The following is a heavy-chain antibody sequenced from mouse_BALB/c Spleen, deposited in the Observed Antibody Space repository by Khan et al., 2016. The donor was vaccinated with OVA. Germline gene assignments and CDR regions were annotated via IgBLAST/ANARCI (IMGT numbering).Heavy chain of an antibody. CDR1: GYTFTSYT. V-gene: IGHV1-4*01. CDR2: INPSNGYT. J-gene: IGHJ3*01. Sequence: HVQLQQSGAELARPGASVKMSCKASGYTFTSYTIHWIKLRPGQGLEWIGYINPSNGYTNYNQKFKDKATLTADKSSPTAYMELSSLTSDDSALYNCVRDGAYHRNDGWFAYWGQGTLVTVSA. D-gene: IGHD2-14*01. CDR3: VRDGAYHRNDGWFAY.